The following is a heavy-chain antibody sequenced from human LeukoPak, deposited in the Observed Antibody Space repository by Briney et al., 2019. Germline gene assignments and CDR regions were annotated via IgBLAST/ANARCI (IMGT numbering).Heavy chain of an antibody. CDR1: GYTFTSYG. CDR2: ISAYNGNT. Sequence: ASVKVSCKASGYTFTSYGISWVRQAPGQGLEWMGWISAYNGNTNYAQKLQGRVTMTTDTSTSTAYMELRSLRSDDTAVYYCARGSFNYDFWSGMGRFDPWGQGTLATVSS. V-gene: IGHV1-18*01. J-gene: IGHJ5*02. D-gene: IGHD3-3*01. CDR3: ARGSFNYDFWSGMGRFDP.